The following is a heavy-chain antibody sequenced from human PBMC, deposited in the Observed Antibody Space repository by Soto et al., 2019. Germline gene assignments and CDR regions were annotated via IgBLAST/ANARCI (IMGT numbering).Heavy chain of an antibody. CDR2: IIPMFGTA. Sequence: QVQLVQSGAEVKKPESSVKVSCKAPGGTFSTYAISWVRQAPGQGLEWMGGIIPMFGTANYAQRFQDRFSIPADESTNTVYMELSSLTSEETSVYFCASGIQLWLRRINNGYSGWGQGTLVTVSS. V-gene: IGHV1-69*12. D-gene: IGHD5-18*01. CDR1: GGTFSTYA. J-gene: IGHJ4*02. CDR3: ASGIQLWLRRINNGYSG.